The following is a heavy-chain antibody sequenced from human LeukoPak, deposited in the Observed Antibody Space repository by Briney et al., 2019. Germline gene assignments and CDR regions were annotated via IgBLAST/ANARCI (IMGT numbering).Heavy chain of an antibody. J-gene: IGHJ4*02. V-gene: IGHV3-30*18. CDR1: GFTFGSYA. CDR2: MSFDGTNK. CDR3: AKEIGELRYSAPHR. D-gene: IGHD3-9*01. Sequence: PGGSLRLSCAASGFTFGSYAMHWVRQAPGKGLEWVAVMSFDGTNKYYADSVKGRFTISRDRSKNTLYLQMNSLRAEDTAVYYCAKEIGELRYSAPHRWGQGTLVTVSS.